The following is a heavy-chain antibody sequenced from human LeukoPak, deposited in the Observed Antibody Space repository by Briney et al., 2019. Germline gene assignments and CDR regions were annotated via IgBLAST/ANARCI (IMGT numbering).Heavy chain of an antibody. CDR1: GGSFSGYY. D-gene: IGHD1-14*01. V-gene: IGHV4-34*01. Sequence: SETLSLTCAVYGGSFSGYYWSWIRQPPGKGLEWIGEINHSGSTNYNPSLKSRVTISVDTSKNQFSLKLSSVTAADTAVYYCARLPQTGAFDIWGQGTMVTVSS. J-gene: IGHJ3*02. CDR3: ARLPQTGAFDI. CDR2: INHSGST.